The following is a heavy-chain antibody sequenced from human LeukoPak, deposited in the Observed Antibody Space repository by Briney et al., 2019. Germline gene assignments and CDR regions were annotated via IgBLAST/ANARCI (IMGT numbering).Heavy chain of an antibody. CDR1: GFTFSSYA. D-gene: IGHD2-15*01. Sequence: GGSLRLSCAASGFTFSSYAMHWVRQAPGKGLEYVSGISSDGGSPFHVNSVKGRFTISRENSKNTLYLQMGSLRAEDMAVYYCAREYCSGGRCQYYFDYWGQGTLVTVSS. CDR2: ISSDGGSP. CDR3: AREYCSGGRCQYYFDY. J-gene: IGHJ4*02. V-gene: IGHV3-64*01.